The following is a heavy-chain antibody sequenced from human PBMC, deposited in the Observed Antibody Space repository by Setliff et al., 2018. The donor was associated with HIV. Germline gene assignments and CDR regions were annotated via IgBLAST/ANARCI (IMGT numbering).Heavy chain of an antibody. J-gene: IGHJ4*02. CDR2: ITHNGGST. Sequence: PGGSLRLSCAASGFTFSSFAMYWVRQAPGKGLEYVSAITHNGGSTSYVNSVKGRFTISRDNSKNTLFLQVGSLRVEDTAVYYCARAPGRYTYGSRFDYWGQGTLVTVSS. CDR3: ARAPGRYTYGSRFDY. CDR1: GFTFSSFA. V-gene: IGHV3-64*01. D-gene: IGHD5-18*01.